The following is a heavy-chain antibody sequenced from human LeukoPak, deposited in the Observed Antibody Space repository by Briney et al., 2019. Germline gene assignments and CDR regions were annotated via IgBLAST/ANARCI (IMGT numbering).Heavy chain of an antibody. CDR2: INYSGNT. CDR3: ARTGMVGAADY. V-gene: IGHV4-39*01. Sequence: SETLSLTCTVSGGSISTSDYNRGCIRQPPGKGLEWIGSINYSGNTYYNPSLKSRVTISVDTSKNQFSLKLSSVTAADTAVYYCARTGMVGAADYWGQGTLVTVSP. D-gene: IGHD2-15*01. J-gene: IGHJ4*02. CDR1: GGSISTSDYN.